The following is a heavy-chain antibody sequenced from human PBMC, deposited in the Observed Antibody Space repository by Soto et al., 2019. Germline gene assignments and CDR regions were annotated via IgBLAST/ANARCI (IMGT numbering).Heavy chain of an antibody. CDR2: IYHNGTT. V-gene: IGHV4-4*01. CDR3: ARGPQY. Sequence: KLRKTLSLTCAVSGGSIISTHWWTWVRQSPGKGLEWIGEIYHNGTTNYNPSLKSRLTISVDTSKNHFSLSLTPVTVRDTATYFCARGPQYWGPGKLVTVSS. CDR1: GGSIISTHW. J-gene: IGHJ4*02.